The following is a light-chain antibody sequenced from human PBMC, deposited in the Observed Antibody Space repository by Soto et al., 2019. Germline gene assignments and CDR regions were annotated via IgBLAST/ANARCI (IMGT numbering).Light chain of an antibody. V-gene: IGKV1-39*01. CDR3: QQSFTTPLT. CDR2: VAS. CDR1: QNIGRF. J-gene: IGKJ4*01. Sequence: DIQMTQSPSSLSASVGDRVTITFRASQNIGRFLNWHQRKPGKAPNVLINVASTLRSGVPSRFSGSGSGTDFNLTINSLQPEDFATYFCQQSFTTPLTFGGGTKVDIK.